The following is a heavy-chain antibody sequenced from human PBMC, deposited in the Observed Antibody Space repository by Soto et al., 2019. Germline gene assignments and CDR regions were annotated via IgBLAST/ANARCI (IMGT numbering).Heavy chain of an antibody. CDR2: IRSKAHGGTP. V-gene: IGHV3-49*04. J-gene: IGHJ3*02. Sequence: SLRLSCTASGFTFGDYAMSWVRQAPGKGLGGGGFIRSKAHGGTPEYAASVKGRFTISRDDSKSIAYLQMTSLKNEDTAVYYCTRDGPSSSSWWAPWGDIWGQGTMVTVSS. D-gene: IGHD6-13*01. CDR1: GFTFGDYA. CDR3: TRDGPSSSSWWAPWGDI.